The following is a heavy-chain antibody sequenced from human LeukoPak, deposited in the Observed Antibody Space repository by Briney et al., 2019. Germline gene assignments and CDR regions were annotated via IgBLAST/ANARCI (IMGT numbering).Heavy chain of an antibody. D-gene: IGHD5-24*01. CDR2: INPSGGST. J-gene: IGHJ4*02. CDR1: GYTFTSYY. CDR3: AREVLDEVATNWFDY. Sequence: GASVKVSCKASGYTFTSYYMHWVRQAPGQGLEWMGIINPSGGSTSYAQKFQGRVTMTRDTSTSTVYMELSSLRSEDTAVYYCAREVLDEVATNWFDYWGQGTLVTVSS. V-gene: IGHV1-46*01.